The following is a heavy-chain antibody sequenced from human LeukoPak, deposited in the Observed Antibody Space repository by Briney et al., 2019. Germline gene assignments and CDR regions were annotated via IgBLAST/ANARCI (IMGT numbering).Heavy chain of an antibody. V-gene: IGHV3-23*01. CDR1: GFTFSSHA. CDR3: AKGGSGWYYFDY. Sequence: GGSLRLSCAASGFTFSSHAMSWVRQAPGKGLEWVSAISGSGGSTYYADSVKGRFTISRDNSKNTLYLQMNSLRAEDTAVYYCAKGGSGWYYFDYWGQGTLVTVSS. J-gene: IGHJ4*02. D-gene: IGHD6-19*01. CDR2: ISGSGGST.